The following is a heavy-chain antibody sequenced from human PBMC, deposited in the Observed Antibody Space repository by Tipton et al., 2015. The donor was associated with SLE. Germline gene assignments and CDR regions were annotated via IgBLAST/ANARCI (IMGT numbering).Heavy chain of an antibody. CDR3: ARHVDPTDYYYYAVDV. J-gene: IGHJ6*02. Sequence: GSLRLSCAVSGASITSSDWWSWVRQPPGKGLEYIGEIHHRGSTNYKSSLRGRVTISVDKSKNQFSLKLTSVTAADTAVYYCARHVDPTDYYYYAVDVWGQGTTVTVSS. V-gene: IGHV4-4*02. CDR2: IHHRGST. CDR1: GASITSSDW.